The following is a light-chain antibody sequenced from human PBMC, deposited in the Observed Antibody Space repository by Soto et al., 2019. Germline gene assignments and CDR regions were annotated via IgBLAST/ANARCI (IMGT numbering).Light chain of an antibody. V-gene: IGLV1-51*01. J-gene: IGLJ2*01. Sequence: QSVLTQPPSVSAASGQKVTISCSGSSSNIGNNYVSWYQQLPGTAPKLLIYDNNKRPSEIPDRFSGSKSGTSATLGITGLQTGDEADYYCGTWDSSLSAVVFGGGTKLTVL. CDR3: GTWDSSLSAVV. CDR2: DNN. CDR1: SSNIGNNY.